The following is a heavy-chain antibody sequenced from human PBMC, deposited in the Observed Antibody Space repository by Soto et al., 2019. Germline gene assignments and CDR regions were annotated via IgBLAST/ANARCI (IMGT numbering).Heavy chain of an antibody. V-gene: IGHV3-7*03. CDR2: IKQDGSEK. CDR3: ARERYSYGYVEWERYYYGMDV. Sequence: GGSLRLSCAAYGFTFSSYWMSWVRQAPGKGLEWVANIKQDGSEKYYVDSVKGRFTISRDNAKNSLYLQMNSLRAEDTAVYYCARERYSYGYVEWERYYYGMDVWGQGTTVTVSS. D-gene: IGHD5-18*01. J-gene: IGHJ6*02. CDR1: GFTFSSYW.